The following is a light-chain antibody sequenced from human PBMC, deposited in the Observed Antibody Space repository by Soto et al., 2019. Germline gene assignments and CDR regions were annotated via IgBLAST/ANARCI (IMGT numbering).Light chain of an antibody. CDR3: SSYTRSSTVV. V-gene: IGLV2-14*03. J-gene: IGLJ2*01. Sequence: QSVLTQPASVSGSPGQSITISCTGTSSDVGGYSFVSWYQHHPGKAPKLMIYDVSYRPSGVSSRFSGSKSGNTASLTISGLQAEDEADYYCSSYTRSSTVVFGGGTKVTVL. CDR1: SSDVGGYSF. CDR2: DVS.